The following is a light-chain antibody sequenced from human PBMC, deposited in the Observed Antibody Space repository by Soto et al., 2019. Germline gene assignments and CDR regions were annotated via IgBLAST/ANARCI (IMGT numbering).Light chain of an antibody. CDR3: QKHNSAPPVT. V-gene: IGKV1-27*01. J-gene: IGKJ3*01. Sequence: DIQMTQSPSSLSASVGDRVTITCRASQGISNYLAWYQQKPGQVPKVLIYAASTLQSGVPSRFSGNGSWTDFTLTINSLQPEDVATYYCQKHNSAPPVTFGPGTKVEIK. CDR1: QGISNY. CDR2: AAS.